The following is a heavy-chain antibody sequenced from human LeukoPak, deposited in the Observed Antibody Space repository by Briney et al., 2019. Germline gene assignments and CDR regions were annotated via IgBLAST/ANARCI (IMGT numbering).Heavy chain of an antibody. CDR2: IYYSGST. J-gene: IGHJ4*02. D-gene: IGHD6-13*01. V-gene: IGHV4-59*01. CDR3: AGAEFGAAADY. CDR1: GGSISSYY. Sequence: PSETLSLTCTVSGGSISSYYWSWIRQPPGKGLEWIGYIYYSGSTNYKPSLKSRVTISVDTSKNQFSLKLSSVTAADTAVYYCAGAEFGAAADYWGQGTLVTVSS.